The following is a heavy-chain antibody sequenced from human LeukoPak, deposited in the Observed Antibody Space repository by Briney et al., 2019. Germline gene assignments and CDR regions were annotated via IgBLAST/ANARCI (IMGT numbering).Heavy chain of an antibody. J-gene: IGHJ4*02. V-gene: IGHV4-4*02. Sequence: SETLSLTCAVSGGSISNDHWWNWVRQPPGKGLEWIGEIYHSGSTNYNPSLKSRVTISVDKSKNQFTLKLNSVTAADTAMYYCVRNPGYWGQGTLVTVSS. D-gene: IGHD1-14*01. CDR3: VRNPGY. CDR2: IYHSGST. CDR1: GGSISNDHW.